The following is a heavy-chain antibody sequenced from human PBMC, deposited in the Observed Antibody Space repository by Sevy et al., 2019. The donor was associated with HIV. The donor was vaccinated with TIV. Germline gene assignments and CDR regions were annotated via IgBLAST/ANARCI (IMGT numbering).Heavy chain of an antibody. V-gene: IGHV3-49*04. J-gene: IGHJ4*02. CDR2: LKSKADGGTV. CDR3: PRWKGLQSIFDY. Sequence: GGSLRLSCTTSGFTFGDYAMNWVRQAPGKGLEWVAFLKSKADGGTVDHAASVKGRFTISRDDSKSIAYLQMNDLTTEDTGVYYCPRWKGLQSIFDYWGQGALVTVSS. CDR1: GFTFGDYA. D-gene: IGHD1-1*01.